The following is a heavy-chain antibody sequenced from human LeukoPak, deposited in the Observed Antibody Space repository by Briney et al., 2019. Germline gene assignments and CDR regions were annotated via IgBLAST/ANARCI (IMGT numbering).Heavy chain of an antibody. CDR2: VYYNGST. CDR3: TRGEDGEVRGVPFYYYYYYYMDV. J-gene: IGHJ6*03. CDR1: GGSISSYY. Sequence: SETLSLTCTVSGGSISSYYWSWIRQPPGKGLEWLGHVYYNGSTNYNPSLKSRVTISVDTSKNQFSLKLSSVTAADTAVYYCTRGEDGEVRGVPFYYYYYYYMDVWGKGATVTVSS. V-gene: IGHV4-59*01. D-gene: IGHD3-10*01.